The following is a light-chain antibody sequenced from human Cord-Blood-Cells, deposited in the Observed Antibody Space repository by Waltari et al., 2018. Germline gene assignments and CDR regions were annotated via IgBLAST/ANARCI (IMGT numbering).Light chain of an antibody. CDR1: QSVSSSH. J-gene: IGKJ1*01. V-gene: IGKV3-20*01. Sequence: DIVLTQYPGTLSLSPGERATLSGRASQSVSSSHLAWYQQQPGQAPRLLIYGASSRATGIPDRFSGSGSGTDFTLTISRLEPEYFAVYYCQQYGSSRWSFGQGTKVEIK. CDR2: GAS. CDR3: QQYGSSRWS.